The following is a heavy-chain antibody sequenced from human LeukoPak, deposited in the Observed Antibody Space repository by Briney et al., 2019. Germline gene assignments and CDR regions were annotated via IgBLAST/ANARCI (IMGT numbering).Heavy chain of an antibody. CDR3: ARVDSTLVGIITSYYFNS. Sequence: SETLSLTCTVSGGSIDSGLYYWSWVRQHPGKGLEWIGHIYYSGSTSYSPSLKSRAAISVGTSKSLFSLTLTSVTAADTAVYYCARVDSTLVGIITSYYFNSWGRGTVVTVSS. V-gene: IGHV4-31*03. CDR2: IYYSGST. J-gene: IGHJ4*02. CDR1: GGSIDSGLYY. D-gene: IGHD3-10*01.